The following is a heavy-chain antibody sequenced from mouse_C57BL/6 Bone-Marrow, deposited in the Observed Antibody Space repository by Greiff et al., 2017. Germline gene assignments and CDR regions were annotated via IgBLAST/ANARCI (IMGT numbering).Heavy chain of an antibody. V-gene: IGHV7-1*01. CDR3: ARGAGYDGYWYFDV. D-gene: IGHD2-2*01. CDR2: SRNKANDYTS. CDR1: GFTFSDFY. Sequence: EVKLEESGGGLVQSGRSLRLSCATSGFTFSDFYMEWVRQAPGKGLEWIAASRNKANDYTSEYSASVKGRFIVSRDTSPSILYLQMKALRAEDTAIYYCARGAGYDGYWYFDVWGTGTTVTVSA. J-gene: IGHJ1*03.